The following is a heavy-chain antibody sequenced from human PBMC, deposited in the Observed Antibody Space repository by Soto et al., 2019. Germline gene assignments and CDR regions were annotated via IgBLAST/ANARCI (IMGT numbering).Heavy chain of an antibody. D-gene: IGHD3-10*01. Sequence: QVQLVQSGAEVKRPGSSVKVSCKASGDMFRNSAFTWVRQAPGQGLAWMGVIIPLFRKTNVAQKFQGRVTFTADESTRSIYREVSSLTSEDTAVYYCARARLSNGDPNIYFFYGLDVWGQGTTITVSS. CDR1: GDMFRNSA. J-gene: IGHJ6*02. V-gene: IGHV1-69*01. CDR3: ARARLSNGDPNIYFFYGLDV. CDR2: IIPLFRKT.